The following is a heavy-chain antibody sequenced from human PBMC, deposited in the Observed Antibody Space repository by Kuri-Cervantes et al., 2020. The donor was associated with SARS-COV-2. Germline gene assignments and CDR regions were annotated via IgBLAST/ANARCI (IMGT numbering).Heavy chain of an antibody. CDR1: GGSISSSSYY. CDR3: ARSRGYCSSTSCFYYYGMDV. Sequence: SETLSLTCTVSGGSISSSSYYWGWIRQPPGKGLEWIGSIYYSGSTYYNPSLKSRVTISVDMSKNQFSLKLSSVTAADTAVYYCARSRGYCSSTSCFYYYGMDVWGQGTTVTVSS. D-gene: IGHD2-2*01. V-gene: IGHV4-39*01. CDR2: IYYSGST. J-gene: IGHJ6*02.